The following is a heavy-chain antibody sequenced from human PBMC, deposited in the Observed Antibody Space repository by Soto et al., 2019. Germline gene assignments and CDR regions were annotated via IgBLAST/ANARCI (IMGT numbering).Heavy chain of an antibody. CDR2: INHSGST. V-gene: IGHV4-34*01. CDR1: GGSFSVYY. D-gene: IGHD2-15*01. CDR3: ARGRPLGYCSGGSCSSIDY. J-gene: IGHJ4*02. Sequence: SETLALTCAVYGGSFSVYYWSWILQPPGKGLEWIGEINHSGSTNYNPSLKSRVTISVDTSKNQFSLKLSSVTAADTAVYYCARGRPLGYCSGGSCSSIDYWGQGTLVTVSS.